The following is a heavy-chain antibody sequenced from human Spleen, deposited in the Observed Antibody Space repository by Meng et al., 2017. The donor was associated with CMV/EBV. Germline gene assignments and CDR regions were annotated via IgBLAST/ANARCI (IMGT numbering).Heavy chain of an antibody. J-gene: IGHJ4*02. CDR1: GYTFTAYY. CDR3: ARAGGRFLEWSPSDY. Sequence: SVKVSCKASGYTFTAYYIHWVRQAPGQGLEWMGGIIPIFGTANYAQKFQGRVTITTDESTSTAYMELSSLRSEDTAVCYCARAGGRFLEWSPSDYWGQGTLVTVSS. CDR2: IIPIFGTA. D-gene: IGHD3-3*01. V-gene: IGHV1-69*05.